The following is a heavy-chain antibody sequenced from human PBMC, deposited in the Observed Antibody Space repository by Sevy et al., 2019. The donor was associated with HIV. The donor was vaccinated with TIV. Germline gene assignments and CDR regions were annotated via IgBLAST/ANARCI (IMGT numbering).Heavy chain of an antibody. J-gene: IGHJ5*02. CDR2: ISVSGDST. D-gene: IGHD3-9*01. Sequence: GGSLRLSCAASGFTFNIYAMTWVRQAPGKGLEWVSTISVSGDSTYYADSVKGRFTISRDNSKNTLYLQMNSLRAEDTAVYYCAKDHDNNWFDPWGQGTLVTVSS. CDR1: GFTFNIYA. CDR3: AKDHDNNWFDP. V-gene: IGHV3-23*01.